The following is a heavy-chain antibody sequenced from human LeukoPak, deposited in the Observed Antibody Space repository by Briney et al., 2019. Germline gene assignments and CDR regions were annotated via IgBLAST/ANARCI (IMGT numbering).Heavy chain of an antibody. CDR2: IYYSGST. CDR1: GGSISSYY. D-gene: IGHD6-19*01. Sequence: SETLSLTCTVSGGSISSYYWSWIRQPPGKGLEWIGYIYYSGSTNYNPSLKSRVTISVDTSKNQFSLKLSSVTAAHTAVYYCARQYRYSSGWYVDYWGQGTLVTVSS. V-gene: IGHV4-59*08. CDR3: ARQYRYSSGWYVDY. J-gene: IGHJ4*02.